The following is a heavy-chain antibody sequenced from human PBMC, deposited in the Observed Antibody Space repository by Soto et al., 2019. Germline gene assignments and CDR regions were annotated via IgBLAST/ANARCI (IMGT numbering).Heavy chain of an antibody. D-gene: IGHD2-2*03. J-gene: IGHJ4*02. CDR3: AKEGGYCSSASCYGRVYY. CDR1: GFTFSSYA. V-gene: IGHV3-23*01. Sequence: EVQLLESGGGLVQPGGSLRLSCAASGFTFSSYAMNWVRQAPGKGLEWVSAISGSGGSTYYADSVKGRFTICRDNSKNTLYLQMNSLRAEDTAVYYCAKEGGYCSSASCYGRVYYWGQGTLVTVSS. CDR2: ISGSGGST.